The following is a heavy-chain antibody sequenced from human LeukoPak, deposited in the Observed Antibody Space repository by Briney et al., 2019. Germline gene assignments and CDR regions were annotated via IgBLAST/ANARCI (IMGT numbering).Heavy chain of an antibody. CDR3: ASSKTGGYTYGWAGFDI. V-gene: IGHV5-51*01. D-gene: IGHD5-18*01. Sequence: GESLRISCESSGYSFINYWIGWVRQMPGKGLEWMGIIYPGDSDTRYSPSFQGQVTISADKSISTAYLQWSSLKASDTAMYYCASSKTGGYTYGWAGFDIWGQGTMVTVSS. CDR1: GYSFINYW. CDR2: IYPGDSDT. J-gene: IGHJ3*02.